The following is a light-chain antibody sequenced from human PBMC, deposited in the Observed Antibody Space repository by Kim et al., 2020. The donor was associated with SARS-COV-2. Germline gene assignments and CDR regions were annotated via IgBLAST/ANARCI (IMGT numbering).Light chain of an antibody. CDR3: QRCYINPFT. V-gene: IGKV1-39*01. Sequence: DIQMTQSPSSLSASIGDRVTITCRASQGICSHLNWYQQKPGRAPKLLISAASTLQGGVPSRFSGSGSETDFTLTISSLQPEDFATYFCQRCYINPFTFGPGTKVDIK. J-gene: IGKJ3*01. CDR2: AAS. CDR1: QGICSH.